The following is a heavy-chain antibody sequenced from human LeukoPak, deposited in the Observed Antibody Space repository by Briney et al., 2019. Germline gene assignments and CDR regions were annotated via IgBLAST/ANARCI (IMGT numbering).Heavy chain of an antibody. CDR1: GGSISSGSYY. V-gene: IGHV4-61*02. Sequence: SQTLSLTCTVSGGSISSGSYYWSWIRQPAGKGLEWIGRIYTSGSTNYNPSLKSRVTISVDTSKNQFSLKLSSVTAADTAVYYSARDRYDFWSGYPWFDPWGQGALVTVSS. D-gene: IGHD3-3*01. J-gene: IGHJ5*02. CDR2: IYTSGST. CDR3: ARDRYDFWSGYPWFDP.